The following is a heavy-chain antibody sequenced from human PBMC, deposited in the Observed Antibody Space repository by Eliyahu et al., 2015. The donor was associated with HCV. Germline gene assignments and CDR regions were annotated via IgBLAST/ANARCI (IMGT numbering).Heavy chain of an antibody. D-gene: IGHD5-12*01. CDR2: INHSGST. J-gene: IGHJ4*02. CDR3: ARGGKYSGYDN. Sequence: QVQLQQWGAGLLKPSETLSLTCAVYGGSFSGYYWSWIRQPPGKGLEWIGEINHSGSTNYNPSLKSRVTISVDTSKNQFSLKLSSVTAADTAVYYCARGGKYSGYDNWGQGTLVTVSS. CDR1: GGSFSGYY. V-gene: IGHV4-34*01.